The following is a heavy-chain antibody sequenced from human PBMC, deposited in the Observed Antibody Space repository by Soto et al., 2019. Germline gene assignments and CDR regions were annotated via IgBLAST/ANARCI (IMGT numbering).Heavy chain of an antibody. V-gene: IGHV3-21*01. CDR3: ARDKLVNGGFGWLGAFDI. CDR2: LSSSSSYI. Sequence: EVQLVESGGGLVKPGGSLRLSCAASGFTFSSYSMNWVRQAPGKGLEWVSSLSSSSSYIYYADSVKGRFTISRDNAKNSLYLQMNSQRAEDAAVYYCARDKLVNGGFGWLGAFDIWGQGTMVTVSS. CDR1: GFTFSSYS. D-gene: IGHD6-6*01. J-gene: IGHJ3*02.